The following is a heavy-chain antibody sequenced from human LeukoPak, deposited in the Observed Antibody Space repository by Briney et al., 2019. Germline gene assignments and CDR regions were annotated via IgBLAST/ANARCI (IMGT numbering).Heavy chain of an antibody. CDR1: GGSISRYY. Sequence: PSETLSLTCTVSGGSISRYYWSWIRQPPGKGQEWIAYISDIGSINHNPSLKSRVTISLDTSKNQFSLKLSSVTAADTAVYYCAGHHPRNTVDFWGQGTLVTVSS. D-gene: IGHD2/OR15-2a*01. V-gene: IGHV4-59*08. CDR2: ISDIGSI. CDR3: AGHHPRNTVDF. J-gene: IGHJ4*02.